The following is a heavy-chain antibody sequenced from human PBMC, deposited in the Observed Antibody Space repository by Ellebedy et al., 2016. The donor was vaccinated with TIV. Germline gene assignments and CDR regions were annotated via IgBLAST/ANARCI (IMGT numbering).Heavy chain of an antibody. CDR3: ARDGQGEITIFGVVINTEAHNWFDP. CDR1: NFTFSVYW. J-gene: IGHJ5*02. D-gene: IGHD3-3*01. CDR2: INSDGSSN. Sequence: PGGSLRLSCAASNFTFSVYWMHWVRQVPGKGLVWVSRINSDGSSNSYSDSVKGRFTISRDNAKNTLYLQMNSLRAEDTAVYYCARDGQGEITIFGVVINTEAHNWFDPWGQGTLVTVSS. V-gene: IGHV3-74*01.